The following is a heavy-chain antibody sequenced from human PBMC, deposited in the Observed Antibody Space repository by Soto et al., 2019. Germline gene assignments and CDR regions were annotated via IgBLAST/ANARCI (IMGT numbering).Heavy chain of an antibody. CDR3: ARDRGDGHGYSGYDTDY. Sequence: GGSLRLSCAASGFTFSSYSMNWVRQAPGKGLEWVSSISSSSSYIYYADSVKGRFTISRDNAKNSLYLQMNSLRAEDTAVYYCARDRGDGHGYSGYDTDYWGQGTLVTVSS. CDR1: GFTFSSYS. V-gene: IGHV3-21*01. CDR2: ISSSSSYI. D-gene: IGHD5-12*01. J-gene: IGHJ4*02.